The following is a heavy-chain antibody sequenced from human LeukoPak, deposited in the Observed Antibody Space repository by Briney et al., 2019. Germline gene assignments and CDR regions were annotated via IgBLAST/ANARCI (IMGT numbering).Heavy chain of an antibody. Sequence: SETLSLTCAVYGASYSGYYWSWIRQPPGKGLEWIGDINYSASTNYNPSLKSRVTISVDMSKNQFSLKLRSVTAADTAVYYCARDPYYDSGGSYHVDYWGHVSLVTVSS. CDR1: GASYSGYY. D-gene: IGHD3-22*01. CDR2: INYSAST. CDR3: ARDPYYDSGGSYHVDY. J-gene: IGHJ4*03. V-gene: IGHV4-34*01.